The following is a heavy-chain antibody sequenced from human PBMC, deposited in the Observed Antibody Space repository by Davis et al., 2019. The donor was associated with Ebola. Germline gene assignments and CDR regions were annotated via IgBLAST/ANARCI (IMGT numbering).Heavy chain of an antibody. J-gene: IGHJ4*02. Sequence: ASVKVSCKASGYTFTGYYMHWVRQAPGQGLEWMGWINPNSGGTNYAQKFQGWVTMTRDTSISTAYMELSSLRSEDTAVYYCARGVTMVRGTFWCDYWGQGTLVTVSS. CDR2: INPNSGGT. V-gene: IGHV1-2*04. D-gene: IGHD3-10*01. CDR3: ARGVTMVRGTFWCDY. CDR1: GYTFTGYY.